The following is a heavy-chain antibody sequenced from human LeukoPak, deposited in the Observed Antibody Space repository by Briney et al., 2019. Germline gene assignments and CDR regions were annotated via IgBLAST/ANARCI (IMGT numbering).Heavy chain of an antibody. V-gene: IGHV1-8*01. CDR1: GYTFTSYD. CDR2: MNPNSGKT. J-gene: IGHJ5*02. D-gene: IGHD5-12*01. Sequence: ASVKVSCKASGYTFTSYDINWVRQATGQGLEWMGWMNPNSGKTGYAQKFQGRVTMTRNTSITTAYMELRSLRSDDTAVYYCARNSGYDSNWFDPWGQGTLVTVSS. CDR3: ARNSGYDSNWFDP.